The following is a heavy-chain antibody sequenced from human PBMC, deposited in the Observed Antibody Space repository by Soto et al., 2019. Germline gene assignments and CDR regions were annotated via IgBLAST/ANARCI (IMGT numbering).Heavy chain of an antibody. V-gene: IGHV1-69*01. Sequence: QVQLVQSGAEVKKPGASVKVSCPASGGTFSSYAISWVRQAPGQGLEWMGGIIPIFGTANYAQKFQGRVTNTADESTSTVYREQSSLRSEDTAVYYGAKRRDLCSSTSCYMYSMDVWGQGTTVTFSS. D-gene: IGHD2-2*02. CDR2: IIPIFGTA. CDR3: AKRRDLCSSTSCYMYSMDV. CDR1: GGTFSSYA. J-gene: IGHJ6*02.